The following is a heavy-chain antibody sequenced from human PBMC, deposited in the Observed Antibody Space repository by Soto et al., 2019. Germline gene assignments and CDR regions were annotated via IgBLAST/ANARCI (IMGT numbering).Heavy chain of an antibody. J-gene: IGHJ4*02. D-gene: IGHD4-17*01. V-gene: IGHV3-23*01. CDR2: ISGSGYST. Sequence: GGSLRLSCAASGFTFSSYAMSWVRQAPGKGLEWVSSISGSGYSTYYADSVKGRFSISRDNFKDTLYLQMSRLRADDTAVYYCASGPRGGAWLWFDYWGQGSLVTVSS. CDR3: ASGPRGGAWLWFDY. CDR1: GFTFSSYA.